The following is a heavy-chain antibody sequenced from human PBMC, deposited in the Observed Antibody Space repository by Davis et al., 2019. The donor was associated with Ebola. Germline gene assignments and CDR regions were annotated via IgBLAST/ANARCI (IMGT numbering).Heavy chain of an antibody. Sequence: SETLSLTCAVSGGSISSSNWWSWVRQPPGKGLEWIGEINHSGSTNYNPSLKSRVTISVDTSKNQFSLKLDSVTAADTAVYYCAIQIVGATRVFDYWGQGTLVTVSS. CDR3: AIQIVGATRVFDY. D-gene: IGHD1-26*01. V-gene: IGHV4-4*02. CDR1: GGSISSSNW. J-gene: IGHJ4*02. CDR2: INHSGST.